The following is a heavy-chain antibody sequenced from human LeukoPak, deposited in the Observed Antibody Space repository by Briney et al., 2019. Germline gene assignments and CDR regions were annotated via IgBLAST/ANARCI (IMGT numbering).Heavy chain of an antibody. J-gene: IGHJ4*02. D-gene: IGHD3-10*01. CDR3: ARASRGHDY. Sequence: PSETLSLTCAVSGDAISSGGYSWSWIRQTPGKGLEWIAYIHDSGSTYNNPSLKSRLSISIDTSKNQFSLKLTSVTAADTAVYYCARASRGHDYWGQGTLVTVSS. CDR1: GDAISSGGYS. V-gene: IGHV4-30-4*07. CDR2: IHDSGST.